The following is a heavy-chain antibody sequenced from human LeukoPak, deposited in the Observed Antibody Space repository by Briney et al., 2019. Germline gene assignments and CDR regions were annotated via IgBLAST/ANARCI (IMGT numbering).Heavy chain of an antibody. CDR2: IYASGST. V-gene: IGHV4-4*07. Sequence: SETLSLTCTVSGVSISSYYWSWIRQPAGKGLEWIGHIYASGSTNYNPSLKSRVTISVDTSKNQFSLKLSSVTAADTAVYYCAREGALYSGSYRRRGVAFDIWGQGTMVTVSS. D-gene: IGHD1-26*01. J-gene: IGHJ3*02. CDR1: GVSISSYY. CDR3: AREGALYSGSYRRRGVAFDI.